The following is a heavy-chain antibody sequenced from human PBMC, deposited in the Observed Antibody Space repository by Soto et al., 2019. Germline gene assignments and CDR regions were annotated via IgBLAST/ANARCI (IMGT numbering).Heavy chain of an antibody. J-gene: IGHJ3*01. CDR3: AGEHVLMFASYDPFNV. CDR2: IATGGDRI. CDR1: GFALDTYD. Sequence: EEQLVESGGDLVQPGGSLRLSCTSSGFALDTYDMNWVRLAPGKDLEWISHIATGGDRIYYADSVKGRFTISRDNARNSLYLQMNSLRDEDTALYYCAGEHVLMFASYDPFNVWGQATLVTVSS. D-gene: IGHD2-21*01. V-gene: IGHV3-48*03.